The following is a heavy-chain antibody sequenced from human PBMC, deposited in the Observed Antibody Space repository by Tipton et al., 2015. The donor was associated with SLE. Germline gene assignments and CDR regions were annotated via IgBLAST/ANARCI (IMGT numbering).Heavy chain of an antibody. CDR1: GGSFSGYY. J-gene: IGHJ5*02. Sequence: GLLKPSETLSLTCAVYGGSFSGYYWSWIRQPPVKGLEWNGEINNGASNNYNPSLKNRVAISVDTSKNQMSLKLNSVTAADPVDYYCARHDTKSGRNWVDTWGQGTLVTVSS. CDR2: INNGASN. CDR3: ARHDTKSGRNWVDT. V-gene: IGHV4-34*01. D-gene: IGHD1-14*01.